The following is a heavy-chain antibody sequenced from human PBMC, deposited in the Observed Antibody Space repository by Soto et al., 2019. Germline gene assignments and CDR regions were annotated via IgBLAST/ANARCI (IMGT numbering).Heavy chain of an antibody. D-gene: IGHD6-13*01. CDR3: ATSLYSSSLRTQFDP. Sequence: GASVKVSCKVSGYTLTELSMHWVRQAPAKGLEWMGGFDPEDGETIYAQKFQGRVTMTEDTSTDTAYMELSSLRSEDTAVYYCATSLYSSSLRTQFDPWGQGTLVTVSS. CDR2: FDPEDGET. CDR1: GYTLTELS. V-gene: IGHV1-24*01. J-gene: IGHJ5*02.